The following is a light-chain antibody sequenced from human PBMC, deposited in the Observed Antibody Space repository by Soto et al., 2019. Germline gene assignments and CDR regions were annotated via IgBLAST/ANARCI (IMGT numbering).Light chain of an antibody. V-gene: IGKV1-5*03. Sequence: DIQVTQSPSTLSASVGDRVTITCRASQAIGTWLAWYQQKPGKAPKLLIYKASTLESGVPSNFSGSGSGTEFTLTISSLQSEDFALYYCQQYNDWPLTFGQGTKVDIK. CDR1: QAIGTW. J-gene: IGKJ1*01. CDR3: QQYNDWPLT. CDR2: KAS.